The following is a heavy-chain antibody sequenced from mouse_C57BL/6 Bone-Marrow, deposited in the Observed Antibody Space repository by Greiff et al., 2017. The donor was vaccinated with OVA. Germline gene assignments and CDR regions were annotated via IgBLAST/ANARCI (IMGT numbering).Heavy chain of an antibody. CDR1: GYTFTSYW. J-gene: IGHJ2*01. V-gene: IGHV1-55*01. Sequence: VQLQQPGAELVKPGASVKMSCKASGYTFTSYWINWVKQRPGQGLEWIGDIYPGSGSTNYNEKFKSKATLTVDTSSSTAYMQLSSLTSEDSAVYDCARFITTLVADYWGQGTTLTVSS. CDR3: ARFITTLVADY. D-gene: IGHD1-1*01. CDR2: IYPGSGST.